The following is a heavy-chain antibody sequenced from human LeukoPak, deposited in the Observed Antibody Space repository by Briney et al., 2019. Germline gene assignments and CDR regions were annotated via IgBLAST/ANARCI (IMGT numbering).Heavy chain of an antibody. Sequence: SETLSLTCTVSGGSISSGDYYWSWIRQPPGKGLEWIGYIYYSGSTYYHPSLKSRVTISVDTSKNQFHLKLSSVTAADTAVYYCARPERNAFDIWGQGTMVTVSS. V-gene: IGHV4-30-4*08. CDR2: IYYSGST. CDR3: ARPERNAFDI. D-gene: IGHD1-1*01. J-gene: IGHJ3*02. CDR1: GGSISSGDYY.